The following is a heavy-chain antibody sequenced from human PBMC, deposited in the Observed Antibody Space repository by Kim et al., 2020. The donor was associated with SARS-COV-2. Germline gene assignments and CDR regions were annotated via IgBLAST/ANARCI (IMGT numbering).Heavy chain of an antibody. CDR3: AKGIGNDAFDI. J-gene: IGHJ3*02. CDR1: GFTFDDYA. V-gene: IGHV3-9*01. D-gene: IGHD4-4*01. Sequence: GGSLRLSCAASGFTFDDYAMHWVRQAPGKGLEWVSGISWNSGSIGYADSVKGRFTISRDNAKNSLYLQMNSLRAEDTALYYCAKGIGNDAFDIWGQGTMVTVSS. CDR2: ISWNSGSI.